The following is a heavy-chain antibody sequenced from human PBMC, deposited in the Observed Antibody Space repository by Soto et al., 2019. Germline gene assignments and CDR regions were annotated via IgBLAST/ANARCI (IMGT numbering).Heavy chain of an antibody. J-gene: IGHJ4*02. Sequence: GESLKISCKGSGYSFTSYWIGWVRQMPGKGLEWMGIIDPGDSDTRYSPSFQGQVTISADKSISTAYLQWSSLKASDTAMYYCAKDGYSSSWYARYYFDYWGQGTLVTVSS. D-gene: IGHD6-13*01. V-gene: IGHV5-51*01. CDR2: IDPGDSDT. CDR1: GYSFTSYW. CDR3: AKDGYSSSWYARYYFDY.